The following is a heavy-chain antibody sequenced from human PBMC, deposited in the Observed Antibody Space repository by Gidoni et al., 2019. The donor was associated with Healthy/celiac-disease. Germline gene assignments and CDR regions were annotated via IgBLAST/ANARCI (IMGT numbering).Heavy chain of an antibody. D-gene: IGHD3-10*01. V-gene: IGHV4-59*01. CDR3: ARDGSGSWSFDY. J-gene: IGHJ4*02. CDR1: GGSISSYY. CDR2: IYYSGST. Sequence: QVQLQESGPGLVKPSETLSLTCTVSGGSISSYYWSWIRQPPGKGLEWIGYIYYSGSTNYNPSLKSRVTISVDTSKNQFSLKLSSVTAADTAVYYCARDGSGSWSFDYWGQGTLVTVSS.